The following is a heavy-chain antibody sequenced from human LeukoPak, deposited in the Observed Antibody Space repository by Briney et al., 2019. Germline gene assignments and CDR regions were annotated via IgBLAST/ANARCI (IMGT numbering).Heavy chain of an antibody. J-gene: IGHJ5*02. CDR3: ANQYYDFWSGYPNWFDP. D-gene: IGHD3-3*01. Sequence: GGSLRLSCAASGFTFSSYAMSWVRQAPGKGLEWVSAISGSGGSTYYADSVKGRLTISRDNSKNTLYLQMNSLGAEDTAVYYCANQYYDFWSGYPNWFDPWGQGTLVTVSS. CDR2: ISGSGGST. V-gene: IGHV3-23*01. CDR1: GFTFSSYA.